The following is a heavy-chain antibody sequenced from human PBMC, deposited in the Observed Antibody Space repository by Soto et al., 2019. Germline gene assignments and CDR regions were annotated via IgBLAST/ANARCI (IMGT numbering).Heavy chain of an antibody. CDR3: ALALGKYYDFWSGYSAQFDY. V-gene: IGHV1-3*01. J-gene: IGHJ4*02. CDR1: GYTFTSYA. Sequence: ASVKVSCKASGYTFTSYAMHWVRQAPGQRLEWMGWINAGNGNTKYSQKFQGRVTITRDTSASTAYMELRSLRSDDTAVYYCALALGKYYDFWSGYSAQFDYWDQGTLVTVSS. CDR2: INAGNGNT. D-gene: IGHD3-3*01.